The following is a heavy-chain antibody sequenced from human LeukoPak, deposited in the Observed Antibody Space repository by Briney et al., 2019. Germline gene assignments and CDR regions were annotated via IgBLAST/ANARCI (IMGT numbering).Heavy chain of an antibody. Sequence: ASVKVSCKASGYTFTGYYMHWVRQAPGQGLEWMGWINPNSGGTNYVQKFQGRVTMTRDTSISTAYMELSRLRSDDTAVYYCARGYSSGYYPPDYWGQGTLVTVSS. CDR2: INPNSGGT. J-gene: IGHJ4*02. CDR3: ARGYSSGYYPPDY. V-gene: IGHV1-2*02. CDR1: GYTFTGYY. D-gene: IGHD3-22*01.